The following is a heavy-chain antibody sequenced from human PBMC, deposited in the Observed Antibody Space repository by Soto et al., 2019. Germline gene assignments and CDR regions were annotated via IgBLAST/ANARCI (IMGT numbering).Heavy chain of an antibody. V-gene: IGHV3-11*01. CDR2: ISSSGSTI. CDR1: GFTFSDYY. Sequence: QVQLVESGGGLVKPGGSLRLSCAASGFTFSDYYMSWIRQAPGKGLEWVSYISSSGSTIYYADSVKCRFTISRDNAKNALYLQINSLRAEDTAVYYCARASYSSSRYYYYYYYMDVWGKGTTVTVSS. J-gene: IGHJ6*03. D-gene: IGHD6-6*01. CDR3: ARASYSSSRYYYYYYYMDV.